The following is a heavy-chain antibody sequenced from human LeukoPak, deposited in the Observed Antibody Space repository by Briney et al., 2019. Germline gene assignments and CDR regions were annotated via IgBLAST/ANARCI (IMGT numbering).Heavy chain of an antibody. V-gene: IGHV3-74*01. D-gene: IGHD5-18*01. J-gene: IGHJ4*02. CDR2: INTDGSIT. CDR3: ARGKSGYTFGPLDS. CDR1: GFTFSDYW. Sequence: PGGSLRLSCAASGFTFSDYWIHWVRQAPGKGLVWVSRINTDGSITNYADSVKGRFSISRDNAKNTLYLQMSSLRAEDTAVYFCARGKSGYTFGPLDSWGQGTLVTVSS.